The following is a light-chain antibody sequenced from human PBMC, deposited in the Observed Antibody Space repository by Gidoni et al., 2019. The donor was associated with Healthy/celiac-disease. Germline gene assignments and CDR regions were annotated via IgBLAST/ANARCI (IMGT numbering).Light chain of an antibody. J-gene: IGLJ2*01. CDR3: SSYAGSNNVV. CDR1: SSDVGGYHY. V-gene: IGLV2-8*01. CDR2: EVR. Sequence: QSALTQPPSASGSPGQSVTISCSGTSSDVGGYHYVSWYPQHPGKAPQLLIYEVRKRPSGVPDSFSGSKSGNTASLTVSGLQAEDEADYYCSSYAGSNNVVFGGGTKLTVL.